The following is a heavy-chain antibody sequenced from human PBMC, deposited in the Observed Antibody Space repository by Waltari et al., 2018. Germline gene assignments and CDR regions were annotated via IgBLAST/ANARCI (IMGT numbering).Heavy chain of an antibody. CDR3: ASGRERSYGSANYYQLDY. V-gene: IGHV1-3*01. CDR1: GYTVFAYP. D-gene: IGHD3-10*01. Sequence: QVQLVQSGAEMKKPGASVTLSCKASGYTVFAYPIHCVRQAPGQRLEWMGWITGKDKTKESQRFKGRGTITRDRSASTTYMDLSTLRSEDTAVYYCASGRERSYGSANYYQLDYWGQGTLVTVSS. J-gene: IGHJ4*02. CDR2: ITGKDKT.